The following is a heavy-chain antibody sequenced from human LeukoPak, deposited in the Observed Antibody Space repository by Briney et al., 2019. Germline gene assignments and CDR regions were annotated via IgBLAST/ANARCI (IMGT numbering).Heavy chain of an antibody. V-gene: IGHV3-66*02. D-gene: IGHD3-10*01. CDR3: ARGPLSYYGSGSNGMDV. Sequence: PGGSLRLSCAASGFTVSSNYMSWVRQAPGKGLEWVSVIYSGGSTYYADSVKGRFTISRDNSKNTLYLQMNSLRAEDTGVYYCARGPLSYYGSGSNGMDVWGQGTTVTVSS. CDR1: GFTVSSNY. CDR2: IYSGGST. J-gene: IGHJ6*02.